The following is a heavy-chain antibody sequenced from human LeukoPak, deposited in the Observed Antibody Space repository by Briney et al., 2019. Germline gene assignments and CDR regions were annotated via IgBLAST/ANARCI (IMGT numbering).Heavy chain of an antibody. J-gene: IGHJ5*02. V-gene: IGHV4-34*01. Sequence: PSETLSLTCAVYGGSFSGYYWSWIRQPPGKGLEWIGEINHSGSTNYNPSLKSRVTISVDTSKNQFSLKLSSVTAADTAVYYCARHMYSSGWYGWFDPWGQGTLVTVSS. CDR1: GGSFSGYY. CDR3: ARHMYSSGWYGWFDP. D-gene: IGHD6-19*01. CDR2: INHSGST.